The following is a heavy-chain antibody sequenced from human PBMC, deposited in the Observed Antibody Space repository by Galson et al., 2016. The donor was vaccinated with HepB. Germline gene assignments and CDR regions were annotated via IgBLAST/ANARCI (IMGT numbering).Heavy chain of an antibody. CDR2: ISYDGNNK. CDR3: ARDWGGGSYPDFHDYHLDY. V-gene: IGHV3-30*04. J-gene: IGHJ4*02. D-gene: IGHD1-26*01. Sequence: SLRLSCAASGFTFSSYFMYWVRQAPGKGLEWVASISYDGNNKYYVDSVKGRFSISRDNSKNTLYLQMNSLRAEDTAVYYCARDWGGGSYPDFHDYHLDYWGQGALVTVSS. CDR1: GFTFSSYF.